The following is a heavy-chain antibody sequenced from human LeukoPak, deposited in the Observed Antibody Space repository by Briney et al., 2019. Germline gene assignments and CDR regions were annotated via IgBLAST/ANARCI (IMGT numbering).Heavy chain of an antibody. V-gene: IGHV4-4*07. CDR1: GSSISSYY. CDR2: IYTSGST. J-gene: IGHJ4*02. Sequence: PSETLSLTCTVSGSSISSYYWSWILQPAGKGLEWIGRIYTSGSTNYNPSLKSRVTMSVDTSKNQFSLKLSSVTAADTAVYYCASIYYYGSGSFDYWGQGTLVTVSS. CDR3: ASIYYYGSGSFDY. D-gene: IGHD3-10*01.